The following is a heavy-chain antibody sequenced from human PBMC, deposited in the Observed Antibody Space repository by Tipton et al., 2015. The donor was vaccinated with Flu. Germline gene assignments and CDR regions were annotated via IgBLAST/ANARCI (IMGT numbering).Heavy chain of an antibody. CDR3: ARAGRSRKRDTAIELSLSN. Sequence: SLRLSCAASGFTFSSYGMHWVRQAPGKGLEWVAVIWYDGSNKYYADSVKGRFTISRDNSKNTLYLQMNSLRAEDTAVYYCARAGRSRKRDTAIELSLSNWGQGTLVTVSS. CDR1: GFTFSSYG. CDR2: IWYDGSNK. D-gene: IGHD3-16*02. V-gene: IGHV3-33*01. J-gene: IGHJ4*02.